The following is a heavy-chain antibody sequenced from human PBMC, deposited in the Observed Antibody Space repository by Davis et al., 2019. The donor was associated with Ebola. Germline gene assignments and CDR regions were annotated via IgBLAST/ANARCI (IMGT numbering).Heavy chain of an antibody. CDR2: ISGSGGST. J-gene: IGHJ6*02. Sequence: GESLKISCAASGFTFSSYAMSWVRQAPGKGLEWVSAISGSGGSTYYADSVKGRFTISRDNSKNTLYLQMNSLRAEDTAVYYCAKDLAVDIPRTWEYYYYYGMDVWGQGTTVTVSS. V-gene: IGHV3-23*01. D-gene: IGHD1-26*01. CDR1: GFTFSSYA. CDR3: AKDLAVDIPRTWEYYYYYGMDV.